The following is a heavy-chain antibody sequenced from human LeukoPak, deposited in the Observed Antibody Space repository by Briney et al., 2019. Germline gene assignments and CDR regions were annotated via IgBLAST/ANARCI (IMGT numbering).Heavy chain of an antibody. V-gene: IGHV1-69*04. CDR2: IIPILGIA. CDR1: GGTFTSYA. D-gene: IGHD3-10*01. Sequence: GASVKVSCKASGGTFTSYAISWVRQAPGQGREWMGRIIPILGIANYAQKFQGRVTITADKSTSTAYMELSSLRSEDTAVYYCARASDITMVRGVPYGMDVWGQGTTVTVSS. CDR3: ARASDITMVRGVPYGMDV. J-gene: IGHJ6*02.